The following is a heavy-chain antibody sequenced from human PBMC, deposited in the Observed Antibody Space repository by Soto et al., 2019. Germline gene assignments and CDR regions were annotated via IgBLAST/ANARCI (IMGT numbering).Heavy chain of an antibody. CDR2: IIPIFGTA. CDR3: ARSSSWGIAAVDP. J-gene: IGHJ5*02. Sequence: SVKVSCKASGGTFSSYAISWVRQAPGQGLEWMGGIIPIFGTANYAQKFQGRVTITADKSTSTAYMELSSLRSEDRAVYYCARSSSWGIAAVDPWGHGTLVTVSS. D-gene: IGHD6-13*01. CDR1: GGTFSSYA. V-gene: IGHV1-69*06.